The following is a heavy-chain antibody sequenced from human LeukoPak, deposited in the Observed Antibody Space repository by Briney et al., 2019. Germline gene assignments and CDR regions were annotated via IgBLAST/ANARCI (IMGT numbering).Heavy chain of an antibody. D-gene: IGHD3-22*01. J-gene: IGHJ4*02. V-gene: IGHV3-21*01. Sequence: PGGSLRLSCAASGFTFSSYSMNWVRQAPGKGLEWVSSISSSSSYIYYADSVKGRFTISRDNAKNSLYLQMNSLRAEDTAVYYCARGQVSYYYDSSGYYSTPLDYWGQGTPVTVSS. CDR1: GFTFSSYS. CDR2: ISSSSSYI. CDR3: ARGQVSYYYDSSGYYSTPLDY.